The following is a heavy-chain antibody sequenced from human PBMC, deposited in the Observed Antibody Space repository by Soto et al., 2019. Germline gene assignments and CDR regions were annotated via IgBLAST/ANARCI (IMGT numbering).Heavy chain of an antibody. Sequence: GGSLRLSCAASGFTFSSYGMHWVRQAPGKGLEWVAVISYDGSNKYYADSVKGRFTISRDNSKNTLYLQMNSLRAEDTAVYYCAKDPEAYYYDSSGYYYGSYYFDYWGQGTLVTVSS. CDR2: ISYDGSNK. CDR1: GFTFSSYG. V-gene: IGHV3-30*18. J-gene: IGHJ4*02. D-gene: IGHD3-22*01. CDR3: AKDPEAYYYDSSGYYYGSYYFDY.